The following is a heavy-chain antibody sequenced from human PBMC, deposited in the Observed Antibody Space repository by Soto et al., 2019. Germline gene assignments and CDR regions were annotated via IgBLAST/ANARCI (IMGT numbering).Heavy chain of an antibody. CDR3: ASLPAAMSSFDY. CDR1: GGSISSGGYY. CDR2: IYYSGST. V-gene: IGHV4-31*03. J-gene: IGHJ4*02. Sequence: PSETLSLTCTVSGGSISSGGYYWSWIRQHPGKGLEWIGYIYYSGSTYYNPSLKSRVTISVDTSKNQFSLKLSSVTAADTAVYYCASLPAAMSSFDYWGQGTLVTVSS. D-gene: IGHD2-2*01.